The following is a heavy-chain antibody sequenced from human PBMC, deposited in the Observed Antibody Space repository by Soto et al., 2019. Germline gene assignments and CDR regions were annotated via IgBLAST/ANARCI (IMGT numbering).Heavy chain of an antibody. J-gene: IGHJ4*02. V-gene: IGHV3-30-3*01. CDR1: GFTFSSYA. CDR3: ARDREDCGGDCYFGYFDY. Sequence: QVQLVESGGGVVQPGRSLRLYCAASGFTFSSYAMHWVRQAPGKGLEWVAVISYDGSNKFYGDSVKGRFTISRDNSKNTLYLQMNSLRAEDTAVYYCARDREDCGGDCYFGYFDYWGQGTLVTVSS. D-gene: IGHD2-21*02. CDR2: ISYDGSNK.